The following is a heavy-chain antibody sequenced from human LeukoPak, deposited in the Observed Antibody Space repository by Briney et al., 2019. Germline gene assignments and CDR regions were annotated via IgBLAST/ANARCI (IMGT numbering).Heavy chain of an antibody. Sequence: GGSLRLSCAASGFTFSSYGMHWVRQAPGKGLEWVAAIWYDGSNKYYADSVKGRFTISRDNSKNTLYLQMNSLRAEDTAVYYCARDAGYDSSGYSDYWGQGTLVTVSS. V-gene: IGHV3-33*01. CDR1: GFTFSSYG. CDR2: IWYDGSNK. J-gene: IGHJ4*02. D-gene: IGHD3-22*01. CDR3: ARDAGYDSSGYSDY.